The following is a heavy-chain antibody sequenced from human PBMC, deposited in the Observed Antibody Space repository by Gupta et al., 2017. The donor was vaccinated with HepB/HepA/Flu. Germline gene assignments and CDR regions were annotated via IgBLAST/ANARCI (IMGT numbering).Heavy chain of an antibody. V-gene: IGHV3-23*01. Sequence: EVQLLESGGGLVQPGGSLRLSCAASGFTFTSYALRWVRQAPGKGLEWVSAISFNGDGTYYADSVKGRFTISRDNSKDTLYLQMNSLRAEDTAIYYCAKLGGYYGSGSHPYCDYGGQGTLVTASS. CDR3: AKLGGYYGSGSHPYCDY. D-gene: IGHD3-10*01. J-gene: IGHJ4*02. CDR2: ISFNGDGT. CDR1: GFTFTSYA.